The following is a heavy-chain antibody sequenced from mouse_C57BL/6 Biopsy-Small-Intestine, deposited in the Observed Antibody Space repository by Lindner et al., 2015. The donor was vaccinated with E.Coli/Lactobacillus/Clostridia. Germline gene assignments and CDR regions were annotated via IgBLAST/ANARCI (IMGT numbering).Heavy chain of an antibody. CDR1: DYTFTSYT. CDR2: INPSSGYT. J-gene: IGHJ3*01. V-gene: IGHV1-4*01. CDR3: ARRDYSYSWFAY. D-gene: IGHD2-12*01. Sequence: VQLQESGAELARPGASVKMSCKASDYTFTSYTMHWVKQRPGQGLEWIGYINPSSGYTKYNQKFKDKATLTADKSSSTAYMQLSSLTSEDSAVYYCARRDYSYSWFAYWGQGTLVTISA.